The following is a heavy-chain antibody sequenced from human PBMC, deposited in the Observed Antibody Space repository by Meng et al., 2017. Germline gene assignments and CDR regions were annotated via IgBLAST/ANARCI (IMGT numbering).Heavy chain of an antibody. D-gene: IGHD3-10*01. V-gene: IGHV1-2*02. Sequence: QVYVGRFGAEVRKLGAPGKVACKASGYTFTGYGISWVRQAPGQGLEWMGWINPNSGGTNYAQKFQGRVTMTRDTSISTAYMELSRLRSDDTAVYYCARDSLYYYGSGGVGEQNWFDPWGQGTLVTVSS. CDR3: ARDSLYYYGSGGVGEQNWFDP. CDR2: INPNSGGT. J-gene: IGHJ5*02. CDR1: GYTFTGYG.